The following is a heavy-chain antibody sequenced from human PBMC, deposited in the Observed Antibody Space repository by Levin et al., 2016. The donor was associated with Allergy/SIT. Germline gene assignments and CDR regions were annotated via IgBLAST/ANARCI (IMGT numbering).Heavy chain of an antibody. CDR1: GFTFSSYA. Sequence: GGSLRLSCAASGFTFSSYAMSWVRQAPGKGLEWVSAISGSGGSTYYADSVKGRFTISRDNSKNTLYLQMNSLRAEDTAVYYCAKGGWELLRLNEPLFDYWGQGTLVTVSS. CDR3: AKGGWELLRLNEPLFDY. D-gene: IGHD1-26*01. V-gene: IGHV3-23*01. J-gene: IGHJ4*02. CDR2: ISGSGGST.